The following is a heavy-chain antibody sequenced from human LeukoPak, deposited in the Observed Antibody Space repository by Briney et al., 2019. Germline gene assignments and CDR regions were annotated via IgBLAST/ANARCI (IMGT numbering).Heavy chain of an antibody. CDR3: ARGRNYDTLDY. J-gene: IGHJ4*02. V-gene: IGHV4-34*01. Sequence: SETLSLTCAVYGGSFSGYYWSWIRQPPGKGLEWIGEINHSGSTNYNPSLKSRVTISVDTSKNQFSLKLSSVTAADTAVYYCARGRNYDTLDYWGQGTLATVSS. CDR1: GGSFSGYY. D-gene: IGHD3-22*01. CDR2: INHSGST.